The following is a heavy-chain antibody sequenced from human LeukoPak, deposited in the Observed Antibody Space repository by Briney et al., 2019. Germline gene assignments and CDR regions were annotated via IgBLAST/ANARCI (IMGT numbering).Heavy chain of an antibody. CDR1: GGSFSGYY. J-gene: IGHJ6*02. CDR3: ARVLRYFDWLLYLDGMDV. Sequence: SETLSLTCAVYGGSFSGYYWSWIRRPPGKGLEWIGEINHSGSTNYNPSLKSRVTISVDTSKNQFSLKLSSVTAADTAVYYCARVLRYFDWLLYLDGMDVWGQGTTVTVSS. CDR2: INHSGST. D-gene: IGHD3-9*01. V-gene: IGHV4-34*01.